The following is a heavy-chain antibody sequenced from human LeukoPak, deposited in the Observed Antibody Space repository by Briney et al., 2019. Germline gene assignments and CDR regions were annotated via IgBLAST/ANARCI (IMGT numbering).Heavy chain of an antibody. CDR3: VKDDGWVQYAN. V-gene: IGHV3-23*01. CDR2: ISGTGGRT. D-gene: IGHD5-24*01. CDR1: GFTFSSYA. J-gene: IGHJ4*02. Sequence: GGSLRLSCAASGFTFSSYAMNWVRQAPGKGLEWVSVISGTGGRTYYADSVKGRFTISRDNSKNTLHLQMNSLRAEDTAVYYCVKDDGWVQYANWGQGTLVTVSS.